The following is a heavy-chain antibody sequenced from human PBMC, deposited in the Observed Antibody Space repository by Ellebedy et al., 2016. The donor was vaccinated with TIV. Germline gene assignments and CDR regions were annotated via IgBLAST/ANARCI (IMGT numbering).Heavy chain of an antibody. CDR1: GFTLSNYW. D-gene: IGHD3-16*01. V-gene: IGHV3-7*03. CDR3: ARQGADV. J-gene: IGHJ6*02. CDR2: VKKDGSAT. Sequence: GESLKISCVASGFTLSNYWMTWVRQAPGKGLEWVANVKKDGSATYYVDSVEGRFTIPRDNAKNSLYLQMNSLRAEDTAVYYCARQGADVWGQGTTVTVS.